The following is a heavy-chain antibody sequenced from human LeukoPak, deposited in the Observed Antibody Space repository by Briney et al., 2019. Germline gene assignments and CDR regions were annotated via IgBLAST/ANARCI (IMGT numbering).Heavy chain of an antibody. J-gene: IGHJ4*02. Sequence: ASVKVSCKASGYTFTGHYMHWVRQAPGQGLQWMGWINPNSGATNYAQKFQGRVTMTRDTSISTAYMELRRLRSDDTAVYYCARKHETELAEFDYWGQGSLVTVSS. D-gene: IGHD1-14*01. CDR3: ARKHETELAEFDY. CDR2: INPNSGAT. CDR1: GYTFTGHY. V-gene: IGHV1-2*02.